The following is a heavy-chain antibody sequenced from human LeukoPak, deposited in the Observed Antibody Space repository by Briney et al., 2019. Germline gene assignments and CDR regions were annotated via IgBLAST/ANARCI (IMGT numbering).Heavy chain of an antibody. CDR3: ARHGPGRAPAGDTAMVHV. CDR1: GGSNSSYY. V-gene: IGHV4-59*08. D-gene: IGHD5-18*01. CDR2: IYYSGST. J-gene: IGHJ6*02. Sequence: PSETLSLSFTVPGGSNSSYYCGSIPQTPGKGLERVGCIYYSGSTNYSPSLKSRVTISVDTSKNQFSLKLSSVTAADTAVYYCARHGPGRAPAGDTAMVHVWGQGTTVTVSS.